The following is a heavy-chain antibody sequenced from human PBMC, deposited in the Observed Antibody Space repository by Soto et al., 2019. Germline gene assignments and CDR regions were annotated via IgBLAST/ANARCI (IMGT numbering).Heavy chain of an antibody. CDR3: ARVGNPGYCSGGSCYGIQNFDY. V-gene: IGHV4-59*01. CDR2: IYYSGST. J-gene: IGHJ4*02. Sequence: SETLSLTCTVSGGSISSYYWSWIRQPPGKGLEWIGYIYYSGSTNYNPSLKSRVTISVDTSKNQFSLKLSSVTAADTAVYYCARVGNPGYCSGGSCYGIQNFDYWGQGTLVTVSS. D-gene: IGHD2-15*01. CDR1: GGSISSYY.